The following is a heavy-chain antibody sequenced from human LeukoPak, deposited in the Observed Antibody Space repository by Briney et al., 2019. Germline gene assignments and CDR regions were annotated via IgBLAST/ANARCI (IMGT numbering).Heavy chain of an antibody. J-gene: IGHJ4*02. CDR2: ISGSGGST. V-gene: IGHV3-23*01. Sequence: PGGSLRLSCAASGFTFSSYAMSWVRQAPGKGLEWVSAISGSGGSTYYADSVKGRSTISRDNSKNTLYLQMNSLRAEDTAVYYCAKRMISIAAAGTMDYWGQGTLVTVSS. D-gene: IGHD6-13*01. CDR1: GFTFSSYA. CDR3: AKRMISIAAAGTMDY.